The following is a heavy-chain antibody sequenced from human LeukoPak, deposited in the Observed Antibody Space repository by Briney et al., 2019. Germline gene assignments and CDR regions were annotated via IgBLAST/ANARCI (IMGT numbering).Heavy chain of an antibody. J-gene: IGHJ4*02. Sequence: GGSLRLSCSASGFTFSSYAMHWVRQAPGKGLEWVSFITSTSNNIYYADSVKGRFTISRDNAQNSLYLHMSSLRDKDTAVYYCARGDGFHHFDYWGQGALVTVSS. CDR2: ITSTSNNI. V-gene: IGHV3-48*02. CDR1: GFTFSSYA. D-gene: IGHD5-24*01. CDR3: ARGDGFHHFDY.